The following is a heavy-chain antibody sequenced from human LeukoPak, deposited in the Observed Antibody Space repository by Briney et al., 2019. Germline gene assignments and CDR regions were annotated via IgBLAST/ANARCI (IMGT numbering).Heavy chain of an antibody. D-gene: IGHD1-26*01. V-gene: IGHV4-4*07. CDR3: TRESGAFSPFGF. CDR1: GGSISSYY. J-gene: IGHJ4*02. Sequence: SETLSLTCTVSGGSISSYYWNWIRQPAGKGLEWIGRFYPSGASNYNPSLKSRVNMSIDKSKNQLSLELTSVTAADTAIYYCTRESGAFSPFGFWGQGTLVTVSS. CDR2: FYPSGAS.